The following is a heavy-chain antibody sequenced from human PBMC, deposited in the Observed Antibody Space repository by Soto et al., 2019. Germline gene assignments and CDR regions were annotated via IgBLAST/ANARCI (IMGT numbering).Heavy chain of an antibody. Sequence: QVQLVESGGGVVQPGTSLRLSCAASGFTFSHYGIHWVRQAPGKGLEWVALTWSGGRGENYADSVRGRFTVSRDNSKTTVYLQMNSLRVEDTAVYDCAKDDDTSSHFSLLDFRGQGTLVTVSS. CDR2: TWSGGRGE. CDR1: GFTFSHYG. J-gene: IGHJ4*02. CDR3: AKDDDTSSHFSLLDF. D-gene: IGHD3-22*01. V-gene: IGHV3-33*06.